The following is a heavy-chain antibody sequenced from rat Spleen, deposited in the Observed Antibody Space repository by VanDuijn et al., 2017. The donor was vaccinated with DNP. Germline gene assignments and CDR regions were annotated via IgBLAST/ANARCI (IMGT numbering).Heavy chain of an antibody. V-gene: IGHV2-15*01. Sequence: QVQLKESGPGLVQPSQTLSLTCTVSGFSLTSYGVSWVRQPPGKGLEWIGAIWSGGRTDYNSALKSRLSISRDTSKSQVLLKMNSLQTEDTAMYFCAREGHQGDVMDAWGQGASVTVSS. J-gene: IGHJ4*01. CDR2: IWSGGRT. CDR1: GFSLTSYG. CDR3: AREGHQGDVMDA.